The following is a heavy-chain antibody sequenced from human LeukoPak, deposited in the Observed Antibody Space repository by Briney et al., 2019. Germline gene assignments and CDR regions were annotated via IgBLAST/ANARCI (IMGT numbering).Heavy chain of an antibody. J-gene: IGHJ4*02. Sequence: SETLSLTCTVSGGSISTYYWSWVRQPPGKGLEWIGYIYYSGSTNYNPSLKSRVTISVDTSKNQFSLKPSSVTAADTAVYYCARHTPGGDPLRFLSPWGQGTLVTVSS. D-gene: IGHD3-3*01. CDR2: IYYSGST. CDR1: GGSISTYY. V-gene: IGHV4-59*08. CDR3: ARHTPGGDPLRFLSP.